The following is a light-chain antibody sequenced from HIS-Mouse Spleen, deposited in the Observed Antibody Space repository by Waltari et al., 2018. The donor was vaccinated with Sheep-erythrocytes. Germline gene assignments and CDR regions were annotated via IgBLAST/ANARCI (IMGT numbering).Light chain of an antibody. CDR2: QDS. V-gene: IGLV3-1*01. Sequence: SYELTQPPSVSVSPGQTASITCSGDXLGDKYACWYQQKPGQSPVLVIYQDSKRPSGNPXXXXGSNXXNTATLTXSGTQXMXEADYYCQAWDSSTAVXGGGTKLXV. CDR1: XLGDKY. CDR3: QAWDSSTAV. J-gene: IGLJ2*01.